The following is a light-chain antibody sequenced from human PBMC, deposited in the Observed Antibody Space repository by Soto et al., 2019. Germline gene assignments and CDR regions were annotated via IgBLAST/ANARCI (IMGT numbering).Light chain of an antibody. Sequence: EIVMTQSPATLSVSPGERATLSCRASQSVSSNLAWYQQKPGQAPRLLIYGASTRATGIPARFSGSGSGTEXXXXIXSLXSXDXAVYYCQQYNNWPPSITFGQGTRLEIK. CDR3: QQYNNWPPSIT. V-gene: IGKV3-15*01. CDR1: QSVSSN. J-gene: IGKJ5*01. CDR2: GAS.